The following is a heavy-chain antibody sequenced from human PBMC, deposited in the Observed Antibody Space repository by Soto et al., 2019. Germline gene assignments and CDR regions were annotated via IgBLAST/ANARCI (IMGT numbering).Heavy chain of an antibody. Sequence: EVQLLESGGGLVQPGGSLRLSCAASRFTFSTYVMTWVRQAPGKGLEWVSAISRSGDSTYYADSVKGRFTISRDNSKNTLNVQMNSLRAEDTAVYYCAKGAFAGYYYYGMDVWGQGTTVTVSS. CDR2: ISRSGDST. D-gene: IGHD3-16*01. V-gene: IGHV3-23*01. CDR3: AKGAFAGYYYYGMDV. CDR1: RFTFSTYV. J-gene: IGHJ6*02.